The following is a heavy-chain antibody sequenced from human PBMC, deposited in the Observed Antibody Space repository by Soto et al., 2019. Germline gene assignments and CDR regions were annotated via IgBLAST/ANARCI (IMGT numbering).Heavy chain of an antibody. Sequence: GESLKISYKGSGYSFAGYWVTWVRQKPGKGLEWMGRIDPSDSQTYYSPSFRGHVTISVTKSITTVFLQWSSLRASDTAMYYCARQIYDSDTGPNFQYYFDSWGQGTPVTVSS. V-gene: IGHV5-10-1*01. D-gene: IGHD3-22*01. CDR2: IDPSDSQT. CDR3: ARQIYDSDTGPNFQYYFDS. J-gene: IGHJ4*02. CDR1: GYSFAGYW.